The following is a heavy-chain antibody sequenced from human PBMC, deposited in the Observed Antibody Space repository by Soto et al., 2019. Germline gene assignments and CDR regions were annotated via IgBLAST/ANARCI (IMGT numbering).Heavy chain of an antibody. CDR2: IDPSDSYT. CDR3: ARQRIVGATPLDY. CDR1: GYSFTSYW. Sequence: GESLKISCKGSGYSFTSYWISWVRQMPGKGLEWMGRIDPSDSYTNYSPSFQGHVTISADKSISTAYLQWSSLKVSDTAMYCCARQRIVGATPLDYWGQGTLVTVSS. D-gene: IGHD1-26*01. V-gene: IGHV5-10-1*01. J-gene: IGHJ4*02.